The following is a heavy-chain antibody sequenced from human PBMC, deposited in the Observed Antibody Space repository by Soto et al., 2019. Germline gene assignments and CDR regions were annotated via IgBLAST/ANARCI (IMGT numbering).Heavy chain of an antibody. CDR3: ARSPPIAAAGTDYGMDV. CDR1: GYSFAGYW. V-gene: IGHV5-51*01. D-gene: IGHD6-13*01. CDR2: IYPGDSDT. Sequence: GESLKISCKGSGYSFAGYWITWVRQMPGKGLEWMGSIYPGDSDTKYSPSFQGQVTISADKSISTAYLQWSSLKASDTAMYYCARSPPIAAAGTDYGMDVWGQGTTVTVSS. J-gene: IGHJ6*02.